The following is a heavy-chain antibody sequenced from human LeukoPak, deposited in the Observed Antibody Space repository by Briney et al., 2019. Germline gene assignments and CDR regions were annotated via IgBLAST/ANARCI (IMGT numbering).Heavy chain of an antibody. J-gene: IGHJ4*02. V-gene: IGHV4-4*07. D-gene: IGHD3-16*01. CDR1: GGSISSYY. CDR3: ARLKAEGGLDY. Sequence: SETPSLTCTVSGGSISSYYWSWIRQPAGKGLEWLGHFYASGNTYYNPSLKSRVTVSVDTSKNQFSLKVSSVTAADTAVYYCARLKAEGGLDYWGQGALVTVSS. CDR2: FYASGNT.